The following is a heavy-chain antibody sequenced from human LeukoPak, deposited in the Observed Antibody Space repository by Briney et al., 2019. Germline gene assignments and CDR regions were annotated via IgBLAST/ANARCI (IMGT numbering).Heavy chain of an antibody. D-gene: IGHD2-2*01. V-gene: IGHV3-33*01. CDR1: GFTFSSYG. CDR2: IWYDGSNK. Sequence: GGSLRLSCAASGFTFSSYGMHWVRQAPGKGLEWVAVIWYDGSNKYYADSVKGRFTISRDSSKNTLYLQMNSLRAEDTAVYYCARDHRHCSSTSCYDYYYYYMDVWGKGTTVTVSS. CDR3: ARDHRHCSSTSCYDYYYYYMDV. J-gene: IGHJ6*03.